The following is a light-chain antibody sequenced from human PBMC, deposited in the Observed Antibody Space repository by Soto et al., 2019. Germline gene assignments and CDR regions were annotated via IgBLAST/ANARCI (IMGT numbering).Light chain of an antibody. CDR2: GAS. CDR1: QSISSY. J-gene: IGKJ5*01. CDR3: QQANSFPIT. V-gene: IGKV1-39*01. Sequence: DIQMTQSPSSLSASVGDRVTITCRASQSISSYLNWYQQKPGKAPKLLIYGASSLQSGVPPRYSGSGYGTDFTLTISSLQPEDFATYYCQQANSFPITFGQGTRLEI.